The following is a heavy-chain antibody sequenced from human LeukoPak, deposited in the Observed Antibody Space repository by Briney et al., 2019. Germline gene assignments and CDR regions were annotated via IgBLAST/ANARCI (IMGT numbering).Heavy chain of an antibody. CDR3: ARSITTFGRIIDRFDY. Sequence: GGSLRLSCAASGFAFSSYSLNWVRQAPGKGLEWVSCIASNSEYKYYADSVKGRFTISRDSAKNSVYLQMNSLRTDDTAVYYCARSITTFGRIIDRFDYWGQGILVTVSS. J-gene: IGHJ4*02. CDR2: IASNSEYK. V-gene: IGHV3-21*06. D-gene: IGHD3-3*01. CDR1: GFAFSSYS.